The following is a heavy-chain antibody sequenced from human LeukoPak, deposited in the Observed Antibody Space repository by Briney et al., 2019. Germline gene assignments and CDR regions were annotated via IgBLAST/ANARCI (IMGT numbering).Heavy chain of an antibody. CDR1: GFTFSSYA. J-gene: IGHJ6*02. CDR3: ARPIVATIPQTGMDV. D-gene: IGHD5-12*01. CDR2: ISSNGGST. V-gene: IGHV3-64*01. Sequence: GGSLRLSCAASGFTFSSYAMHWVRQAPGKGLEYVSAISSNGGSTYYANSVKGRFTISRDNSKNTLYLQMGSLRAEDMAVYYCARPIVATIPQTGMDVWGQGTTVTVSS.